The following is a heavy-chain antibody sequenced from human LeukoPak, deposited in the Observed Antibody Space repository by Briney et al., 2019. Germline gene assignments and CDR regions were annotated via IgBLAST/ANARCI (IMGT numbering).Heavy chain of an antibody. V-gene: IGHV4-39*01. CDR3: ARHLGHQFDSSSWSSYYYYYMDV. Sequence: PSETLSLTCTVSGGSISSSSYYWGWIRQPPGKGLEWIGSIYYSGSTYYNPSLKSRVTISVDTSKNQFSLKLSSVTAADTAVYYCARHLGHQFDSSSWSSYYYYYMDVWGKGTTVTISS. CDR2: IYYSGST. D-gene: IGHD6-13*01. J-gene: IGHJ6*03. CDR1: GGSISSSSYY.